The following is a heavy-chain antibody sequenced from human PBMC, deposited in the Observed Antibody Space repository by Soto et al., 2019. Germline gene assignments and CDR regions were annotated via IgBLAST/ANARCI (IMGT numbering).Heavy chain of an antibody. D-gene: IGHD3-9*01. CDR2: INHSGST. CDR3: ARGLYDILTPDAFDI. J-gene: IGHJ3*02. Sequence: QVQLQQWGAGLLKPSETLSLTCAVYGGSFSGYYWSWIRQPPGKGLEWIGEINHSGSTNYNPSLKSRVTISVDTSKNQFSLKLSSVTAADTAVYYCARGLYDILTPDAFDIWGQGTMFTVSS. V-gene: IGHV4-34*01. CDR1: GGSFSGYY.